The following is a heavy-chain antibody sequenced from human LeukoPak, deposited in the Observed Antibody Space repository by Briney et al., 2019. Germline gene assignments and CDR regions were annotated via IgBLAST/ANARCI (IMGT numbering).Heavy chain of an antibody. V-gene: IGHV3-53*01. CDR3: VRDLSAYGMDV. J-gene: IGHJ6*02. CDR2: IYSGGST. CDR1: GFTFDDYA. D-gene: IGHD1-26*01. Sequence: GGSLRLSCAASGFTFDDYAMHWVRQAPGKGLEWVSVIYSGGSTYYADSVKGRFTISRDNSKNTLYLQMNSLRAEDTAVYYCVRDLSAYGMDVWGQGTTVTVSS.